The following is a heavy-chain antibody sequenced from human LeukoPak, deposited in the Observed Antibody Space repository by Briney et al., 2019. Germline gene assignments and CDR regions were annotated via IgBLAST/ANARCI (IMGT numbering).Heavy chain of an antibody. J-gene: IGHJ4*02. D-gene: IGHD1-20*01. CDR2: ISYSGST. V-gene: IGHV4-30-4*08. CDR1: GGSISSSSYY. Sequence: PSETLSLTCTVSGGSISSSSYYWGWIRQPPGKGLEWIGYISYSGSTYYNPSLKSRVTISLGTSKNQFSLRLSSVTAADTAVYYCARDRRTNWNGPNFDYWGQGTLVTVSS. CDR3: ARDRRTNWNGPNFDY.